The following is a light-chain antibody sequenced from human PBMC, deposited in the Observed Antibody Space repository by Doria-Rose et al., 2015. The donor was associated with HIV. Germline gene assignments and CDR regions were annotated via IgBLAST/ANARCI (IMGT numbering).Light chain of an antibody. CDR1: QSVSANY. J-gene: IGKJ1*01. Sequence: EIVLTQSPGTLSLSPGERATLSCRASQSVSANYLAWYQQRPGRPPRLLIYDASSSATDIPDRFSGSVSGTDFTLTINLLEPEDFAVYYCHQYASSRTFGQGTKVEIK. V-gene: IGKV3-20*01. CDR2: DAS. CDR3: HQYASSRT.